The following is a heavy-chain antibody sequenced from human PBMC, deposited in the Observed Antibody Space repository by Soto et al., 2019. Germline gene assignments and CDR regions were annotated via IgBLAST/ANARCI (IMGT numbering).Heavy chain of an antibody. CDR1: GYRFTDYH. Sequence: ASVKVSCKASGYRFTDYHIHWVRQAPGQGLEWLGRINPKSGGTSTAQKFQGWVTMTTDTSISTASMELTRLTSDETASYYCARGDSTDCSNGVCSFFYNHDMDVWGQGTTVTVSS. D-gene: IGHD2-8*01. CDR2: INPKSGGT. J-gene: IGHJ6*02. CDR3: ARGDSTDCSNGVCSFFYNHDMDV. V-gene: IGHV1-2*04.